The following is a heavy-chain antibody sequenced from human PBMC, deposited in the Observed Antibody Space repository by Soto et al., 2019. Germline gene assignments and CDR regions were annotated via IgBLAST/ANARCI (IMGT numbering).Heavy chain of an antibody. D-gene: IGHD6-6*01. J-gene: IGHJ5*02. CDR3: ARDRRQRNWFDP. V-gene: IGHV4-31*03. Sequence: SETLSLTCTVSGGSISSGGYYWSWIRQHPGKGLEWIGYIYYSGSTYYNPSLKSRVTISVDTSKNQFSLKLSSVTAADTAVYYCARDRRQRNWFDPWGQGTLVTVSS. CDR1: GGSISSGGYY. CDR2: IYYSGST.